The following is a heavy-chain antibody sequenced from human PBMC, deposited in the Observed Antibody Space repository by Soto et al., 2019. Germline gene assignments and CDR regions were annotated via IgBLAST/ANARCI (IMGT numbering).Heavy chain of an antibody. CDR3: ARDHQYYYDSSGYPYYFDY. CDR2: ISAYNGNT. D-gene: IGHD3-22*01. V-gene: IGHV1-18*01. Sequence: QVQLVQSGAEVKKPGASVKVSCKASGYTFTSYGISWVRQAPGQGLEWMGWISAYNGNTNYAQKLQGRVTMTTDTSTSTAYMELRSLSSDDTAVYYCARDHQYYYDSSGYPYYFDYWGQGTLVTVSS. J-gene: IGHJ4*02. CDR1: GYTFTSYG.